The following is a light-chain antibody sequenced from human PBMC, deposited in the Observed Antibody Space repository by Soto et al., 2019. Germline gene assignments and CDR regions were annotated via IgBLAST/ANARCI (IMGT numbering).Light chain of an antibody. Sequence: QSVLTQPASVSGSPGQSISISCTGTSSGVGGYNYVSWYQQHPGKAPKLMIYDVSNRPSGVSNRFSGSQSGNTASLTISGLEAEDEADYYCSSYTSSSTLDFGGRTQLTVL. CDR3: SSYTSSSTLD. V-gene: IGLV2-14*01. J-gene: IGLJ2*01. CDR2: DVS. CDR1: SSGVGGYNY.